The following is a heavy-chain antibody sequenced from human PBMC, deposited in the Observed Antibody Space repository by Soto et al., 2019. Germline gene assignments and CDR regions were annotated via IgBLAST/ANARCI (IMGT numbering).Heavy chain of an antibody. CDR1: GDSISNYY. CDR3: AKYRRTEAEGYTLDY. Sequence: SETLSLTCTVSGDSISNYYWSWIRQPPGKRLEWIGYIYYTGSTIYNPSLESRVTMSVDTSKNQFSLKVNSVNAADTAVYYCAKYRRTEAEGYTLDYWGRGTLVTVSS. CDR2: IYYTGST. J-gene: IGHJ4*02. D-gene: IGHD6-13*01. V-gene: IGHV4-59*01.